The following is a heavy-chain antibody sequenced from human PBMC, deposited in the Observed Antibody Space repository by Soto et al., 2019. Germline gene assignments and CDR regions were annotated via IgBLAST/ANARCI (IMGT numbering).Heavy chain of an antibody. CDR2: IIPIFRTP. Sequence: QVQLVQAGAEVKQPGSSVKVSCQASGATFSSFAISWVRQAPGQGLEWMGGIIPIFRTPNYAQNFQDRVTITADESTSSVYMELSRLRSEDTAVYYCARSTGSGFRPGTHRFNWCDPWGQGTLVTVSS. V-gene: IGHV1-69*01. J-gene: IGHJ5*02. D-gene: IGHD5-12*01. CDR3: ARSTGSGFRPGTHRFNWCDP. CDR1: GATFSSFA.